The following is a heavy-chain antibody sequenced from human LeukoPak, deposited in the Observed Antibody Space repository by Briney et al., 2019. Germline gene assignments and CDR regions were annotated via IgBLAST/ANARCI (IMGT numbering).Heavy chain of an antibody. CDR1: GFTFSSYA. D-gene: IGHD3-10*01. CDR3: AKDPIVRGSTFDY. CDR2: ISGSGGST. Sequence: PGGSLRLSCAASGFTFSSYAMSWVRQAPGKGLEWVSAISGSGGSTYYADSVKGRFTISRDNSKNTLYLQMNSLRAEGTAVYYCAKDPIVRGSTFDYWGQGTLVTVSS. V-gene: IGHV3-23*01. J-gene: IGHJ4*02.